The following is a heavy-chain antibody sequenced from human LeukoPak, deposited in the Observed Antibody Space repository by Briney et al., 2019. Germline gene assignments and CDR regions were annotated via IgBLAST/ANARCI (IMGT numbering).Heavy chain of an antibody. V-gene: IGHV7-4-1*02. CDR2: INTNTGNP. CDR3: ARKYGSGSYDAFDI. Sequence: GASVKVSCKASGYTFTSYGISWVRQAPGQGLEWMGWINTNTGNPTYAQGFTGRFVFSLDTSVSTAYLQISSLKAEDTAVYYCARKYGSGSYDAFDIWGQGTMVTVSS. CDR1: GYTFTSYG. J-gene: IGHJ3*02. D-gene: IGHD3-10*01.